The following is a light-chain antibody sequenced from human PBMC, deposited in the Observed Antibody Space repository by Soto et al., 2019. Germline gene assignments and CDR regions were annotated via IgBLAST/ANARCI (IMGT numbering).Light chain of an antibody. V-gene: IGKV3-20*01. CDR1: QSLTGNS. CDR2: GAS. J-gene: IGKJ4*01. CDR3: QQYGISLT. Sequence: EIVLTQSPGTLSLSPGEGATLSCRASQSLTGNSLTWYQQKPGQAPRVLIYGASSRATGIPDRFSGSGSGTDFTLTISRLEPEDFAVYYCQQYGISLTFGGGTKVEIK.